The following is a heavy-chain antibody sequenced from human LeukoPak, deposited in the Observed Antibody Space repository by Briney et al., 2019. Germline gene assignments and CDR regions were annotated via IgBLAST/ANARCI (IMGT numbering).Heavy chain of an antibody. CDR2: IGSSGGGI. J-gene: IGHJ4*02. CDR3: AIDPNWGTHS. Sequence: GGSLRLSCAASGFTFSTYTMYWVRHPPGKRLEWVSIIGSSGGGIHYADSVKGRFTISRDNSKNALYRQMNSLRVEDTAVYYCAIDPNWGTHSWGQGVLVTVSS. D-gene: IGHD7-27*01. V-gene: IGHV3-23*01. CDR1: GFTFSTYT.